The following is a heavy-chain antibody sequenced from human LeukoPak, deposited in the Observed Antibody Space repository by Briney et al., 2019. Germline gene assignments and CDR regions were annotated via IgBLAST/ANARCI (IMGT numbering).Heavy chain of an antibody. J-gene: IGHJ5*02. CDR2: VYCTGST. Sequence: PSETLSLTCTVSGGGIRAYYWTWLRQAPGKGLEWFGHVYCTGSTNYNPSLKSRVSISLDTSKHQLPLKLTSVTAADTAVYYCARDGITMVRGVTPGWFDPWGQGTLVTASS. CDR1: GGGIRAYY. D-gene: IGHD3-10*01. V-gene: IGHV4-59*01. CDR3: ARDGITMVRGVTPGWFDP.